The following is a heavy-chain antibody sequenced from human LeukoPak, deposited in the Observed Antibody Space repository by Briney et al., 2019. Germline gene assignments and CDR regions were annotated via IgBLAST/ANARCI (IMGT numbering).Heavy chain of an antibody. D-gene: IGHD2-21*01. J-gene: IGHJ4*02. CDR1: GYSFRTNW. V-gene: IGHV5-51*01. Sequence: GESLKISCKASGYSFRTNWIAWVRQMPGKGVEGMGIIYPDDSDVSYSLSFRGQVTISADNSISTTFLQWRSLKASDTATHYCARHRICGPLYGRGLGSWGQGTLVTVSS. CDR2: IYPDDSDV. CDR3: ARHRICGPLYGRGLGS.